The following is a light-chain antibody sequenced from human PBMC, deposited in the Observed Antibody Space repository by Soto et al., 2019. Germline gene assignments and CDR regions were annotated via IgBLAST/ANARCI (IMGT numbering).Light chain of an antibody. CDR2: AAS. CDR3: QQSYSTPRT. CDR1: PNISSY. J-gene: IGKJ1*01. V-gene: IGKV1-39*01. Sequence: DIQMTQSPSSLSASVGDIVTISCRASPNISSYLNWYQQKPGKAPKLLIYAASSLQSGVPSRFSGSGSGTDFTLTISSLQPEDFATYYCQQSYSTPRTFGQGTKVEIK.